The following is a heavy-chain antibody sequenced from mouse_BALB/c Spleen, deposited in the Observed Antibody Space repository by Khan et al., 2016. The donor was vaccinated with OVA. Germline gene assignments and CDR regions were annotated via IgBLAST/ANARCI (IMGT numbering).Heavy chain of an antibody. CDR3: ARTGYGNPFAY. V-gene: IGHV1S81*02. CDR2: IFPSNVDT. Sequence: QIQLVQSGAELVKPGASVKLSCKASGSTFTSYYMYWVKQRPGQGLEWIGGIFPSNVDTFFNEKFKSKATLTVDRSSSPAYMQLSSLTSEDSAVYYCARTGYGNPFAYWGQGTLVTVSA. J-gene: IGHJ3*01. CDR1: GSTFTSYY. D-gene: IGHD2-1*01.